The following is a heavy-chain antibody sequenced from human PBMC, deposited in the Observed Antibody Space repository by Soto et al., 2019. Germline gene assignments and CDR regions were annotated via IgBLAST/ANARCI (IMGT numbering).Heavy chain of an antibody. D-gene: IGHD2-21*02. J-gene: IGHJ4*02. CDR1: GFTFSSYA. CDR3: AKDLLVRLRPPYYFDY. CDR2: ISGSGGST. Sequence: GGSLRLSCAASGFTFSSYAMSWVRQAPGKGLEWVSAISGSGGSTYYADSVKGRFTISRDNSKNTLYLQMNSLRAEDTAVYYCAKDLLVRLRPPYYFDYWGQGTLVTVSS. V-gene: IGHV3-23*01.